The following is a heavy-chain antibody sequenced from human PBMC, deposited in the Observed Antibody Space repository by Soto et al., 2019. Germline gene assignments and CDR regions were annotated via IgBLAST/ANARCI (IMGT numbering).Heavy chain of an antibody. D-gene: IGHD3-22*01. CDR1: GFTFSNYA. CDR2: ISSNGGTT. J-gene: IGHJ4*02. Sequence: GSLRLSCSASGFTFSNYAMHWVRQAPGKRLEFVSAISSNGGTTYYADSVKGRFTISRDNSKNTLYVQMSSLRAEDTAVYYCVKVGYYDSSGYYYDYWGQGTLVTVSS. CDR3: VKVGYYDSSGYYYDY. V-gene: IGHV3-64*05.